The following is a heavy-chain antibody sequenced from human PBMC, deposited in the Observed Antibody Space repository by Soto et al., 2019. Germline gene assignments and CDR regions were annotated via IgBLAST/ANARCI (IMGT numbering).Heavy chain of an antibody. Sequence: QVQLVESGGGVVQPGRSLRLSCAASGFTFSSYAMHWVRQAPGKGLEWVAVISYDGSNKYYADSVKGRFTISRDNSKNTLYLQMNSLIAEDTAVYYCARGILNYYDSSGAYYYYGMDVWGQGTTVTVSS. CDR2: ISYDGSNK. CDR1: GFTFSSYA. V-gene: IGHV3-30-3*01. J-gene: IGHJ6*02. D-gene: IGHD3-22*01. CDR3: ARGILNYYDSSGAYYYYGMDV.